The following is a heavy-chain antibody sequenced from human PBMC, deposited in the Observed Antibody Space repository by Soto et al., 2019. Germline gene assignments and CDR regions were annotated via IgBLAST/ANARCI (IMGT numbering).Heavy chain of an antibody. V-gene: IGHV4-4*02. CDR1: GGSISSSNW. Sequence: QVQLQESGPGLEKPSGTLSLTCAVSGGSISSSNWWSWVRQPPGKGLEWIGEIYHSGSTNYNPTLKSRVTISVDKSKNQFSLKMSSVTAADTAVYYCASARWELLENFDYWGQGTLVTVSS. D-gene: IGHD2-15*01. CDR2: IYHSGST. J-gene: IGHJ4*02. CDR3: ASARWELLENFDY.